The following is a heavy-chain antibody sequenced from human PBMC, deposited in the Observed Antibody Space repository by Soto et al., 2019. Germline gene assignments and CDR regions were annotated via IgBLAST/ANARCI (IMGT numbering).Heavy chain of an antibody. CDR3: AKRDSAQGYGIDV. J-gene: IGHJ6*02. V-gene: IGHV3-23*01. CDR2: LSGGGGTT. D-gene: IGHD4-4*01. CDR1: GFTFSNYR. Sequence: GSLRLSCAGSGFTFSNYRMSWVRQAPGEGLEWVSCLSGGGGTTNYAASVKGRFTISRDNSKNTLYLQMNSLRAEDTAVYYCAKRDSAQGYGIDVRGQRNTLTVSS.